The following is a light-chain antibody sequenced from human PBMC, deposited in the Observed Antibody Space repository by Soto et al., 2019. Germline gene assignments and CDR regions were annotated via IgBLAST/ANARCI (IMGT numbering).Light chain of an antibody. CDR1: QSVLYSSNNKNY. Sequence: DIVMTQSPDSLAVSLGERATINCKSSQSVLYSSNNKNYLAWYQQKPGQPPKLLIYWASTRESGVPDRFSGSGSGTDFTLTISSPQAEDVAVYYCQQYYSTITFGQGTRLEIK. CDR2: WAS. J-gene: IGKJ5*01. V-gene: IGKV4-1*01. CDR3: QQYYSTIT.